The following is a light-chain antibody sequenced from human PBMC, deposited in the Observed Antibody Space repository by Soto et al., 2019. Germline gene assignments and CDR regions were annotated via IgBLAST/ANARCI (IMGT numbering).Light chain of an antibody. CDR2: SAS. J-gene: IGKJ5*01. CDR3: QQSYRT. V-gene: IGKV1-39*01. CDR1: QSISTY. Sequence: DIPMTQSPSSLSASLGDRVTITCRASQSISTYLNWYKHKPGKPPKLLTYSASRLQSGVPSRFSGSASGTDFTLTISSLQLEDFSTYYCQQSYRTFGQGTRLEMK.